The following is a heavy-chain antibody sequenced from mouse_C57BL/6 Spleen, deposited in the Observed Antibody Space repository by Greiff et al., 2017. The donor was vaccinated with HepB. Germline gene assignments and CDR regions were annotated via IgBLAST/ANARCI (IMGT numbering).Heavy chain of an antibody. J-gene: IGHJ3*01. D-gene: IGHD1-1*01. V-gene: IGHV1-15*01. Sequence: VKLMESGAELVRPGASVTLSCKASGYTFTDYEMHWVKQTPVHGLEWIGAIDPETGGTAYNQKFKGKAILTADKSSSTAYMELRSLTSEDSAVYYCTRNYGSRTLFAYWGQGTLVTVSA. CDR2: IDPETGGT. CDR1: GYTFTDYE. CDR3: TRNYGSRTLFAY.